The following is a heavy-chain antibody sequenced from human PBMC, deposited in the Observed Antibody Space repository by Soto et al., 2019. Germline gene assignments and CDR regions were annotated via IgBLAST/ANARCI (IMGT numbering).Heavy chain of an antibody. D-gene: IGHD5-12*01. CDR2: ISSSSSTI. Sequence: EVQLVESGGGLVQPGGSLRLSCAASGFTFSSYSMNWVRQAPGKGLEWVSYISSSSSTIYYADSVKGRFTISRDNAKNSLDLQMNSLRAEDTAVYYCARADSGYAHGYYYYGMDVWGQGTPVTVS. V-gene: IGHV3-48*01. J-gene: IGHJ6*02. CDR1: GFTFSSYS. CDR3: ARADSGYAHGYYYYGMDV.